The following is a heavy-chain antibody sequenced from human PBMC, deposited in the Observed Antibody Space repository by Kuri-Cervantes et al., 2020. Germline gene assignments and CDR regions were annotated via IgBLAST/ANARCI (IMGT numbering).Heavy chain of an antibody. CDR2: IYSGGST. CDR1: GFTVSSSY. CDR3: ARSRYYDSSGYKIYYYYYGMDV. Sequence: GGSLRLSCAASGFTVSSSYMNWVRQGPGKGLEGVSVIYSGGSTYYAASVESRFTISRDNSKNTLYLQMNSLRAEDTAVYYCARSRYYDSSGYKIYYYYYGMDVWGQGTTVTVSS. V-gene: IGHV3-66*01. D-gene: IGHD3-22*01. J-gene: IGHJ6*02.